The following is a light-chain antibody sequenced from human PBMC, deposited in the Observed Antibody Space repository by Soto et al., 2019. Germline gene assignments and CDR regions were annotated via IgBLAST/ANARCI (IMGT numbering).Light chain of an antibody. J-gene: IGKJ2*01. CDR3: QQYNNWPPAYT. CDR2: AAS. Sequence: DIQMTQSPSSLSASVGDRVTITCRASQSIGTYLNWYLQKPGKAPQLLIHAASSLQTGVPSRFSGSGSGTEFTLTISSLQPEDFAVYYCQQYNNWPPAYTFGQGTKLEIK. V-gene: IGKV1-39*01. CDR1: QSIGTY.